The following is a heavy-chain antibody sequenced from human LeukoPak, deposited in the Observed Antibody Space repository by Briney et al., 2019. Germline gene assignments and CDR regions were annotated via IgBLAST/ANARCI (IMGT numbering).Heavy chain of an antibody. CDR3: ARLHYGSGSSAYFDY. Sequence: GESLKISFKGSGYRFTSYWIGWVRQMPGKGLEWMGIIYPGDSDTRYSPSFQGQVTISADKSISTAYLQWSSLKASDTAMYYCARLHYGSGSSAYFDYWGQGTLVTVSS. V-gene: IGHV5-51*01. CDR1: GYRFTSYW. D-gene: IGHD3-10*01. J-gene: IGHJ4*02. CDR2: IYPGDSDT.